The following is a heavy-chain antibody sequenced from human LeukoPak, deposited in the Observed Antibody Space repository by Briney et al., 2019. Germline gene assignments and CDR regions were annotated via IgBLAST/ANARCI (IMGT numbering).Heavy chain of an antibody. Sequence: SETLSLTCTVSGGSISSSNWWSWVRQPPGKGLEWIGEIYHSGSTNYNPSLKSRVTISVDKSKNQFSLKLSFVTAADTAVYYCARRDSSSWFGYYYYYMDVWGKGTTVTVSS. CDR1: GGSISSSNW. CDR2: IYHSGST. D-gene: IGHD6-6*01. J-gene: IGHJ6*03. V-gene: IGHV4-4*02. CDR3: ARRDSSSWFGYYYYYMDV.